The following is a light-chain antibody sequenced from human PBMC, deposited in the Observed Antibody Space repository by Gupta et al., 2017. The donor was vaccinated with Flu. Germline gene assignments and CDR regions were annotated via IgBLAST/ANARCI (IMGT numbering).Light chain of an antibody. CDR1: ESVNRNH. CDR3: HHYGTSPYT. CDR2: GTS. Sequence: LSQSPGTLSMSPGESVTLSCRAGESVNRNHLAWYQQKHGQAPRLLMYGTSNRAPGIPDRFSGGGSGTDCTLTINRVEPEDSAVVYCHHYGTSPYTCGQGTNLEIK. J-gene: IGKJ2*01. V-gene: IGKV3-20*01.